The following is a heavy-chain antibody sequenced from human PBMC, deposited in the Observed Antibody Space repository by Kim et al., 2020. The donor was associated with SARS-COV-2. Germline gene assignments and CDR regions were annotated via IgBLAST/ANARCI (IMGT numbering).Heavy chain of an antibody. Sequence: GGSLRLSCAASGFTFSTYDMSWVRQAPGKGLEWVSAISSSGEGTFYADSVKGRFTISRDNSRDTLYLQLNNLRAEDTAVYYCVKWGFCSGGRCAQFFQHWGQGTPVSVSS. CDR1: GFTFSTYD. CDR2: ISSSGEGT. D-gene: IGHD2-15*01. V-gene: IGHV3-23*01. CDR3: VKWGFCSGGRCAQFFQH. J-gene: IGHJ1*01.